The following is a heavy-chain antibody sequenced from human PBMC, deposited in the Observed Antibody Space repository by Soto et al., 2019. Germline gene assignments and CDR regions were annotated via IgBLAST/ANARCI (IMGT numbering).Heavy chain of an antibody. V-gene: IGHV1-3*01. CDR3: ARVRSYGSRSYDDYVDC. D-gene: IGHD3-10*01. Sequence: QVQLVQSGAEVKKPGASVKVSCKASGYTFSTYTIYWVRQAPGQRLEWMGWINAGNGNAKYSQKFQGRVTITMDTSASTAYRGLSSLRSHDTAVYCCARVRSYGSRSYDDYVDCWGQGSLVTVCS. CDR2: INAGNGNA. CDR1: GYTFSTYT. J-gene: IGHJ4*02.